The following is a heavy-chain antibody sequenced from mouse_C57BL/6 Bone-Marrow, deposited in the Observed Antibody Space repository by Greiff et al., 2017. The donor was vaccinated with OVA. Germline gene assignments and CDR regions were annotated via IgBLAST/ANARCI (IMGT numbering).Heavy chain of an antibody. CDR2: IDPENGDT. V-gene: IGHV14-4*01. Sequence: VQLKQSGAELVRPGASVKLSCTASGFNIKDDYMHWVKQRPEQGLEWIGWIDPENGDTEYASKFQGKATITADTSSNTAYLQLSSLTSEDTAVYYCTLHYYGSPYFDDWGQGTTRTVSS. J-gene: IGHJ2*01. CDR1: GFNIKDDY. CDR3: TLHYYGSPYFDD. D-gene: IGHD1-1*01.